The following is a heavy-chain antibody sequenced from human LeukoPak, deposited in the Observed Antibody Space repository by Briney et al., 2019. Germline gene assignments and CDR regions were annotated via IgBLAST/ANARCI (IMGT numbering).Heavy chain of an antibody. CDR3: ARDRLYSSSSEDY. D-gene: IGHD6-6*01. J-gene: IGHJ4*02. Sequence: GGSLRLSCAASGFTLSSTYMTWVRQAPGKGLEWVSVIYSGGSTYYPDSVTGRFTISRDNSKNTLYLQMNSLRAEDTAVYYCARDRLYSSSSEDYWGQGTLVTVSS. CDR1: GFTLSSTY. V-gene: IGHV3-53*01. CDR2: IYSGGST.